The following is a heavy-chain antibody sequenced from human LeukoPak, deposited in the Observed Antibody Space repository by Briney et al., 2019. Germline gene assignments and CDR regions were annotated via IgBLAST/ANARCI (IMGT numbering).Heavy chain of an antibody. CDR1: GGSFSGYY. CDR2: ISHSGST. V-gene: IGHV4-34*01. D-gene: IGHD2-15*01. Sequence: SETLSLTCAVYGGSFSGYYWSWIRQPPGKGLEWIGEISHSGSTNYNPSLKSRVTILVDTSKNQFSLKLSSVTAADTAVYYCARGGTRIVVVVAARKPHYFDYWGQGTLVTVSS. CDR3: ARGGTRIVVVVAARKPHYFDY. J-gene: IGHJ4*02.